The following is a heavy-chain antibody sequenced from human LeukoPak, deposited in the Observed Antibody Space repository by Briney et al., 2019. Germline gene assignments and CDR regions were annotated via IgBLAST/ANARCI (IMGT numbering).Heavy chain of an antibody. V-gene: IGHV4-61*02. CDR2: IYNSGST. J-gene: IGHJ1*01. CDR3: ANRDRLLLRYFDWLWPSQYFQH. Sequence: PSETLSLTCTVSGGSISSVIYYWSWIRQPAGKGLEWIGRIYNSGSTTYNPSLKSRVTISVDTSKNQFSLKLSSVTAADTAVYYCANRDRLLLRYFDWLWPSQYFQHWGQGTLVTVSS. D-gene: IGHD3-9*01. CDR1: GGSISSVIYY.